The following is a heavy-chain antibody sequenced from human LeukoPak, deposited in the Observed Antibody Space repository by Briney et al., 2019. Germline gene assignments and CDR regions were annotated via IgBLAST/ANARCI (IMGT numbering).Heavy chain of an antibody. CDR1: GDSISSGTYY. J-gene: IGHJ4*02. CDR2: IYSSGNT. D-gene: IGHD3-10*01. V-gene: IGHV4-61*02. CDR3: ARDKYVYGSGSIFDY. Sequence: SETLSLTCTVSGDSISSGTYYWNWIRQPAGKRLEWIGRIYSSGNTYYNPSLKSRVTISVNTSKNQFSLKLSSVTAADTAVYYCARDKYVYGSGSIFDYWGQGTLVTVSS.